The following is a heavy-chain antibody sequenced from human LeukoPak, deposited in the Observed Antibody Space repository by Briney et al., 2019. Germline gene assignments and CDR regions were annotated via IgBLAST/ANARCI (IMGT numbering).Heavy chain of an antibody. CDR2: ISGSGGST. CDR3: AKDVCSGGSCHFDY. J-gene: IGHJ4*02. V-gene: IGHV3-23*01. D-gene: IGHD2-15*01. Sequence: GGSLRLSCAASGFTFSDYYMSWVRQAPGKGLEWVSAISGSGGSTYYADSVKGRFTISRDNSKNTLYLQMNSLRAEDTAVYYCAKDVCSGGSCHFDYWGQGTLVTVSS. CDR1: GFTFSDYY.